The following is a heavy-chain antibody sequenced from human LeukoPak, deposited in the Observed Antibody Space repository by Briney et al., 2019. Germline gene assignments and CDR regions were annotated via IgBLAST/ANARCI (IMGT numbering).Heavy chain of an antibody. Sequence: PGGSLRLSCAASGVNFGDYSMNWVRQAPGKGLEWVLSISSSSTYTYYTDSVKGRFTISRDNAKNSLYLQMNSLKAGDTAVYYCARDLSSSSTAYFQHWGQGTLVTVPS. CDR1: GVNFGDYS. V-gene: IGHV3-21*01. J-gene: IGHJ1*01. D-gene: IGHD6-6*01. CDR3: ARDLSSSSTAYFQH. CDR2: ISSSSTYT.